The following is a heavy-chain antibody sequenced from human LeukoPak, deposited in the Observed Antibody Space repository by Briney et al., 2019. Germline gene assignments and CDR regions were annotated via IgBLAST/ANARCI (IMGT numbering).Heavy chain of an antibody. V-gene: IGHV4-59*08. Sequence: SETLSLTCSVPGDSINNYYWNWIRQPPGKGLEWIGYIYYSGSTRYNPSLQSRVTMSIGTSKTQFSLKLSSVTAVDTAVYYCARAPVRGDAFDIWGQGTMVTVSS. J-gene: IGHJ3*02. CDR3: ARAPVRGDAFDI. CDR1: GDSINNYY. CDR2: IYYSGST. D-gene: IGHD3-10*01.